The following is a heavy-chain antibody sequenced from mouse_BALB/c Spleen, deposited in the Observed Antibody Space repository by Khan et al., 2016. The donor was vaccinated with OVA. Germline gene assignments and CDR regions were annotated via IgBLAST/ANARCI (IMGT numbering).Heavy chain of an antibody. J-gene: IGHJ4*01. CDR1: GYSITSDYA. V-gene: IGHV3-2*02. CDR2: ISYSGST. CDR3: SRDSSRYNYAMDY. Sequence: EVKLIEAGPGLVKPSQSLSLTCTVTGYSITSDYAWNWIRQFPGNKLEWMGYISYSGSTSYNPSLKSRISITRDTSKNQFFLQLNSVTTEDTATYYFSRDSSRYNYAMDYWGQGPPFTVSS. D-gene: IGHD1-1*01.